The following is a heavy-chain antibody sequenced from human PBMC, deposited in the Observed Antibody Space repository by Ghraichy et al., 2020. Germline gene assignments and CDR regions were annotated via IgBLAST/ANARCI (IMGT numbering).Heavy chain of an antibody. Sequence: GGSLRLSCAASGFTFSSYSMNWVRQAPGKGLEWVSSISSSSSYIYYADSVKGRFTISRDNAKNSLYLQMNSLRAEDTAVYYCARAVVVPAAKGWRGGHGMDVWGQGTTVTVSS. CDR1: GFTFSSYS. V-gene: IGHV3-21*01. J-gene: IGHJ6*02. D-gene: IGHD2-2*01. CDR3: ARAVVVPAAKGWRGGHGMDV. CDR2: ISSSSSYI.